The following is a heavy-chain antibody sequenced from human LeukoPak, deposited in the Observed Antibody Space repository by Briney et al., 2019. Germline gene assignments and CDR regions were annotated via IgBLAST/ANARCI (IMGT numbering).Heavy chain of an antibody. Sequence: PGGSLRLSCAASGFTFSSHWMNWVRQAPGKGLEWVANIKQGGSEIYYVDSVKGRFTISRDDAKNSLYLQMNSLRDVDTAVYYCARGRGDYWGQGTLVTVSS. CDR3: ARGRGDY. CDR1: GFTFSSHW. V-gene: IGHV3-7*01. CDR2: IKQGGSEI. J-gene: IGHJ4*02.